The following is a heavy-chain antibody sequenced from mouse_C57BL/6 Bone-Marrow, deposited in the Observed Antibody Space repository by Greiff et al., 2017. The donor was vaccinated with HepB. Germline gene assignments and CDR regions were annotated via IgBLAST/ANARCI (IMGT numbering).Heavy chain of an antibody. D-gene: IGHD1-1*01. CDR3: ARDEFTTPWFAY. CDR2: IDPSDSYT. J-gene: IGHJ3*01. Sequence: QVQLQQPGAELVMPGASVKLSCKASGYTFTSYWMHWVKQRPGQGLEWIGEIDPSDSYTNYNQKFKGKSTLTVDKSSSTAYMQLSSLTSEDSAVYYCARDEFTTPWFAYWGQGTLVTVSA. V-gene: IGHV1-69*01. CDR1: GYTFTSYW.